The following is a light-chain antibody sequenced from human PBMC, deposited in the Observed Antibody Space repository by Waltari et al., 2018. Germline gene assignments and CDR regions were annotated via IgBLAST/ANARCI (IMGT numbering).Light chain of an antibody. Sequence: QSALTQPRSVSGSPGQSVTISRTGTSSDVGGYNYFSWYQPHPGKAPKLMIYDVSKRPSGVPDRFSGSKSGNTASLTISGLQAEDEADYYCCSYAGSYYVFGTGTKVTVL. CDR1: SSDVGGYNY. J-gene: IGLJ1*01. CDR2: DVS. V-gene: IGLV2-11*01. CDR3: CSYAGSYYV.